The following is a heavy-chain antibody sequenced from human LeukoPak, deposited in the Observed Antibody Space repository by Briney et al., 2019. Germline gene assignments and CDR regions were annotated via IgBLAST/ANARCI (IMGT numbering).Heavy chain of an antibody. V-gene: IGHV2-5*02. CDR1: GFSLSTSGVG. J-gene: IGHJ4*02. CDR2: IYWDDDT. D-gene: IGHD3-16*02. Sequence: SGPTLVKPTQTLTLTCTFSGFSLSTSGVGVGWIRQPPGKALEWLALIYWDDDTRYSPSLKSRLTITKDTSKNQVVLTMTNMDPVDTATYYCAHSTSPHGMITFGGVIVFSFDYWGQGTLVTVSS. CDR3: AHSTSPHGMITFGGVIVFSFDY.